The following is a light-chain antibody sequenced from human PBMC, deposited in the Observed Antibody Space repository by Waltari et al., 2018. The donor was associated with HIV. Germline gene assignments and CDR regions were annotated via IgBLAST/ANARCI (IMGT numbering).Light chain of an antibody. CDR2: EVY. CDR1: SSDVCCSDH. J-gene: IGLJ2*01. CDR3: SSYTSSNTLV. Sequence: QSALTQTASVSGSPGQSITISCTATSSDVCCSDHVSWYQQHPGKAPKLVIYEVYNRPSGISHRFSGSKSGNTASLTISGLQAEDEADYFCSSYTSSNTLVFGGGTKVTVL. V-gene: IGLV2-14*01.